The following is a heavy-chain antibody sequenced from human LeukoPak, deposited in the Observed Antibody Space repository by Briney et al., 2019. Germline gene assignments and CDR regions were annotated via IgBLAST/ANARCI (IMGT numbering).Heavy chain of an antibody. D-gene: IGHD3-22*01. J-gene: IGHJ4*02. CDR2: IYHIGST. CDR3: ARSSSSGYPDDY. CDR1: GDSISNSIW. V-gene: IGHV4/OR15-8*03. Sequence: SETLSLTCVVSGDSISNSIWWTWVRQPPGKGLEWIGEIYHIGSTNYNPSLKSRVTISVDKSKNEFSLKLKSMTAADTAVYYCARSSSSGYPDDYWGQGTLVTVSS.